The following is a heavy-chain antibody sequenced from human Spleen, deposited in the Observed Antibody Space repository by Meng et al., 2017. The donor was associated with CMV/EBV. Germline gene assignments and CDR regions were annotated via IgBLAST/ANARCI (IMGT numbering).Heavy chain of an antibody. D-gene: IGHD3-10*01. Sequence: KASGYTCTSYGISWGRQAPGGGVGRRGRKRANSGNTNYAQKLRRRVTMTTDTTTSTAYMELRSLRYDDTAVYYCARDRGVIGQRYFDYWGQGTLVTVSS. J-gene: IGHJ4*02. CDR3: ARDRGVIGQRYFDY. CDR1: GYTCTSYG. CDR2: KRANSGNT. V-gene: IGHV1-18*01.